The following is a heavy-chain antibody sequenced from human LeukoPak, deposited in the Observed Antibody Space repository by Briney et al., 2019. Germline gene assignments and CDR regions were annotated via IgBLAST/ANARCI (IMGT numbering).Heavy chain of an antibody. V-gene: IGHV3-7*01. Sequence: GSXRLSCVASGFTFSSNWMSWVHQAPGKGLEWVADIKQDGSEKNYVDSVKGRFIISRDNARNSLFLQMNSLRAEDTAVYYCARDIGAGNFWSGPLEYWGQGSLVTVSS. CDR3: ARDIGAGNFWSGPLEY. CDR2: IKQDGSEK. CDR1: GFTFSSNW. D-gene: IGHD3-3*01. J-gene: IGHJ4*02.